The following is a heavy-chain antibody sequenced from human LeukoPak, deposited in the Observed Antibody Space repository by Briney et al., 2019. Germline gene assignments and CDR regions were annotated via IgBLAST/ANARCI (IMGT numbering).Heavy chain of an antibody. D-gene: IGHD4-11*01. J-gene: IGHJ4*02. CDR1: GFSLTTSGVG. CDR2: IYWDDDE. CDR3: AHITTVTCADY. Sequence: SGPTLVKPTQTLTLTCTFSGFSLTTSGVGVGWIRQPPGKALEWLALIYWDDDERYSPSLKSRLTITKDTSKNQVVLAITNMDPVDTATYYCAHITTVTCADYWGQGTLVTVSS. V-gene: IGHV2-5*02.